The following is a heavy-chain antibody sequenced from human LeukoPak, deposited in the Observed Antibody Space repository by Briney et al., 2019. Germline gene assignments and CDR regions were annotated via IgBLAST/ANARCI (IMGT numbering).Heavy chain of an antibody. J-gene: IGHJ5*02. Sequence: PGGALIHSCSTPVFTFCNHVRATGPWAPAKVLGRVAVIWYDGSNKYYEDTVKGRFPISRDNSKTPLYLQRKGLRAEDTAVYYCARDPDYGDYLNWFAPWGQGTLVTVSS. CDR1: VFTFCNHV. CDR2: IWYDGSNK. V-gene: IGHV3-33*01. CDR3: ARDPDYGDYLNWFAP. D-gene: IGHD4-17*01.